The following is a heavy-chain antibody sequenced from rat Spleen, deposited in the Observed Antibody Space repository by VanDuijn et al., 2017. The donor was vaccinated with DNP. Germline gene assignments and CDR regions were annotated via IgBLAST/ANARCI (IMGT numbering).Heavy chain of an antibody. D-gene: IGHD1-7*01. CDR2: ITASGAGT. CDR1: GFTFSYYG. Sequence: EVQLVESGGGLMQPGRSLKLSCAASGFTFSYYGMAWVRQAPKKDLEWVASITASGAGTSYRDSVKGRFTISRDNAKNTLYLQMNSLRSEDTATYYCAREGYYGYSHAMDAWGQGTSVTVSS. V-gene: IGHV5S13*01. CDR3: AREGYYGYSHAMDA. J-gene: IGHJ4*01.